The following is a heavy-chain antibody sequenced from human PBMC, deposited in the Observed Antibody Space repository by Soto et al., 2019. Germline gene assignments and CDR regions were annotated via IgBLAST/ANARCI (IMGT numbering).Heavy chain of an antibody. D-gene: IGHD6-19*01. Sequence: XESLTTYGQCLGYGLTRLWLELVRQAPGKGLEWMGIIYPDDSDTRYSPSFQGQVTISADKSISTAYLQWRSLKASDTAMYYCAGSVAVAGNMGGAFDIWGQGTMVTVSS. V-gene: IGHV5-51*01. CDR2: IYPDDSDT. CDR3: AGSVAVAGNMGGAFDI. J-gene: IGHJ3*02. CDR1: GYGLTRLW.